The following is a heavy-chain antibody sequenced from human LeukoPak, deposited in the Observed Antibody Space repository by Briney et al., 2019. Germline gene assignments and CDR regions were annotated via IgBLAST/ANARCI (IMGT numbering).Heavy chain of an antibody. Sequence: PGGSLRLSCAASGFTFSNAWMSWVRQAPGKGLKWVGRIKSKTDGGTTDYAAPVKGRFTISRDDSKNTLYLQMNSLKTEDTAVYYCTTYTYYYDSSGYYYSGYWGQGTLVTVSS. CDR1: GFTFSNAW. D-gene: IGHD3-22*01. V-gene: IGHV3-15*01. CDR2: IKSKTDGGTT. CDR3: TTYTYYYDSSGYYYSGY. J-gene: IGHJ4*02.